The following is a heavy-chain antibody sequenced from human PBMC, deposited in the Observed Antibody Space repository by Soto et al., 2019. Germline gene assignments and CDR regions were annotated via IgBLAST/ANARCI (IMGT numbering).Heavy chain of an antibody. V-gene: IGHV3-30*18. Sequence: GGSLRLSCAASGFTFSSYGMHWVRQAPGKGLEWVAVISYDGSNKYYADSVKGRFTISRDNSKNTLYLQMNSLRAEDTAVYYCAKEGPIAAFSSSVRSRTQYGMDVWGQGTTVIVSS. CDR2: ISYDGSNK. J-gene: IGHJ6*02. D-gene: IGHD6-6*01. CDR1: GFTFSSYG. CDR3: AKEGPIAAFSSSVRSRTQYGMDV.